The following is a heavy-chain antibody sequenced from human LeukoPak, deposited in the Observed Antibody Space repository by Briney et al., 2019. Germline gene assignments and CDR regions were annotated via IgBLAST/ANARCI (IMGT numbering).Heavy chain of an antibody. V-gene: IGHV1-46*01. Sequence: ASVKVSCKASGYTFTSNYIHWVRQAPGQGLEWMGMIYPRDGSTSYAQKFQGRVTITADESTSTAYMELSSLRSEDTAVYYCARASGSYYRDYFDYWGQGTLVTVSS. J-gene: IGHJ4*02. D-gene: IGHD3-10*01. CDR1: GYTFTSNY. CDR3: ARASGSYYRDYFDY. CDR2: IYPRDGST.